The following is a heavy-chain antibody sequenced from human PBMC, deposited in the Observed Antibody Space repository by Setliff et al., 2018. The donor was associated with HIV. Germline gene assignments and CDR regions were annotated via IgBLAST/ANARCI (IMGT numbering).Heavy chain of an antibody. Sequence: SLTCAVYGGSFSGYYWSWIRQPPGKGLEWIGEINHSGSTNYNPSLKSRVTISVDTSKNQFSLKLSSVTAADTAVYYCARERGPVGVVAAAYYYYMDVWGKGTTVTVSS. D-gene: IGHD2-15*01. CDR1: GGSFSGYY. V-gene: IGHV4-34*01. CDR2: INHSGST. J-gene: IGHJ6*03. CDR3: ARERGPVGVVAAAYYYYMDV.